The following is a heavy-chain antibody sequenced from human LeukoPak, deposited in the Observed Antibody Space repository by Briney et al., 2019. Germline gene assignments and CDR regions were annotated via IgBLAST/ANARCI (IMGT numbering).Heavy chain of an antibody. Sequence: GGSLRLSCAASGFTFSTYAMSWVRQPPAKGLEWVSAISGSGDSIYYADSVKGRFTISRDNSKNTLYLQMNSLRAEDTAVYYCAKGQVGWYYFTMDVWGQGTTVTVSS. D-gene: IGHD6-19*01. CDR3: AKGQVGWYYFTMDV. J-gene: IGHJ6*02. CDR2: ISGSGDSI. V-gene: IGHV3-23*01. CDR1: GFTFSTYA.